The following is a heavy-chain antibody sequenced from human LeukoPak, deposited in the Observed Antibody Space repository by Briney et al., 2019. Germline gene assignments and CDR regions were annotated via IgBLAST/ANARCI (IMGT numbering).Heavy chain of an antibody. CDR2: LYSAGAT. CDR1: GFTVSSNY. J-gene: IGHJ4*02. D-gene: IGHD2-15*01. CDR3: ASGGTGARKFYSDPFHY. Sequence: GPLRLSFAASGFTVSSNYMSWVRQAPGKGLEWVSILYSAGATYYADSVRGRFTISRDSSKNTVCLQMNSLRAEDTAVYYCASGGTGARKFYSDPFHYWGQGTLVTVSS. V-gene: IGHV3-53*01.